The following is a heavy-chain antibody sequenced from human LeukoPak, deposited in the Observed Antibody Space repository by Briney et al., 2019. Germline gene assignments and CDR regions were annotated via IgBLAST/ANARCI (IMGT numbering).Heavy chain of an antibody. V-gene: IGHV1-69*13. CDR2: IIPIFGTA. D-gene: IGHD2-21*02. CDR3: ANVKAGDWSAFDY. J-gene: IGHJ4*02. CDR1: GGTFSSYA. Sequence: ASVKVSCKASGGTFSSYAISWVRQAPGQGLEWMGGIIPIFGTANYAQKFQGRVTITADESTTTAYMELSSLISEDTAVYYCANVKAGDWSAFDYWGQGTLVTVSS.